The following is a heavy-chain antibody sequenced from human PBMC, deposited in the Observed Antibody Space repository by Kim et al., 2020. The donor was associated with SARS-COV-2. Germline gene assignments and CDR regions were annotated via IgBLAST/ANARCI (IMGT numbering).Heavy chain of an antibody. Sequence: GGSLRLSCAASEFSFSSYAMHWVRQAPGKGLEWVAVISNDGTEKSYAESVKGRFTISRDNSRNTLYLEMNNVRPEDTAMYHCTNGYNYDYSGPPDHWGQGTVVTV. V-gene: IGHV3-30*18. J-gene: IGHJ4*02. D-gene: IGHD3-16*01. CDR3: TNGYNYDYSGPPDH. CDR2: ISNDGTEK. CDR1: EFSFSSYA.